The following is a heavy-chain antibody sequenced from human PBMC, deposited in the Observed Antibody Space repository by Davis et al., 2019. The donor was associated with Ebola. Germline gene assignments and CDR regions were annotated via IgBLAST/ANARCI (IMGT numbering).Heavy chain of an antibody. Sequence: HTGGSLRLSCAASGFTFSDYWMHWVRQVPGKGLEWVSRINSDGRSTSDADSVKGRFAISRDNSKNALYLQMNSLRIEDTALYHCVRGGRTAGTLLDFWGQGTQVTVSA. J-gene: IGHJ4*02. D-gene: IGHD6-13*01. V-gene: IGHV3-74*01. CDR2: INSDGRST. CDR3: VRGGRTAGTLLDF. CDR1: GFTFSDYW.